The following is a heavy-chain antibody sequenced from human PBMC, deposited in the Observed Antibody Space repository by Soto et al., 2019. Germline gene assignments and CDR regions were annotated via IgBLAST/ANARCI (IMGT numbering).Heavy chain of an antibody. V-gene: IGHV1-18*01. D-gene: IGHD3-16*01. CDR2: ISAFNGQT. J-gene: IGHJ6*02. Sequence: QVKLVQSGDEVKKPGASVKVSCRASGYTFTSYGVSWVRQAPGQGLEWMGWISAFNGQTNYIQKVQGRVTLTTDASTSTGYMERRRLRSDDTAVYYCARGGDYYYGLDGWGQGTTVTVSS. CDR3: ARGGDYYYGLDG. CDR1: GYTFTSYG.